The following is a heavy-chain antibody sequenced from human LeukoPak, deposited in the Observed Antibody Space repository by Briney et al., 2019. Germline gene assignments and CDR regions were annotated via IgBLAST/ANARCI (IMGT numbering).Heavy chain of an antibody. CDR1: GFTFSSYG. V-gene: IGHV3-30*02. J-gene: IGHJ4*02. D-gene: IGHD2-2*01. Sequence: GGSLRLSCAASGFTFSSYGMHWVRQAPGKGLEWVAFIRYDGSNKYYADSVKGRFTISRDNSKNTLYLQMNSLRAEDTAVYYCAKDLPAALYYFDYWGQGTLVTVSS. CDR2: IRYDGSNK. CDR3: AKDLPAALYYFDY.